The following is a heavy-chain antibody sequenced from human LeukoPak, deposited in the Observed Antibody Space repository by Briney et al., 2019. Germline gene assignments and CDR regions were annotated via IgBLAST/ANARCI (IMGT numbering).Heavy chain of an antibody. Sequence: PGGSLRLSCAASGFTFSSFWMSWVRQAPGEGVEGVANIKQEGSEKYYVDSEKGRFTVSRDNAKNSLYLQMNSLRAEDTAVYYCARDRVWQWLVRDYYYYMDVWGKGTTVTVSS. CDR3: ARDRVWQWLVRDYYYYMDV. D-gene: IGHD6-19*01. CDR2: IKQEGSEK. V-gene: IGHV3-7*01. CDR1: GFTFSSFW. J-gene: IGHJ6*03.